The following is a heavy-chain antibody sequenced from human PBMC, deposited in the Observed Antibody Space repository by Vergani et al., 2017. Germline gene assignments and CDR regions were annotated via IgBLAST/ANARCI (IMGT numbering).Heavy chain of an antibody. CDR2: IDWDDDK. V-gene: IGHV2-70*04. CDR1: GFSLSTSGMR. D-gene: IGHD3-22*01. CDR3: ARTNYYDSSGYPDAFDI. Sequence: QVTLKESGPALVQPTQTLTLTCTFSGFSLSTSGMRVSWIRQPPGKALEWLARIDWDDDKFYSTSLKTRLTISNDTAKNQVVLTMTNMDPVDTATYYCARTNYYDSSGYPDAFDIWGQGTLVTVSS. J-gene: IGHJ4*02.